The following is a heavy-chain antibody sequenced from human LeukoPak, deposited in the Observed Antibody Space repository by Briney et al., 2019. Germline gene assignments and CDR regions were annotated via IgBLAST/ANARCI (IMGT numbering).Heavy chain of an antibody. J-gene: IGHJ3*02. CDR1: GFTFSSYG. CDR3: GKGDWVTSGGDGFDI. Sequence: GGSLRLSCAASGFTFSSYGMHWVRQAPGKGLEWVAVISYDGSNKYYADSVKGRFTISRDNSKNTLYLQMNSLRAEDTAVYYCGKGDWVTSGGDGFDIWGQGTMVTVS. V-gene: IGHV3-30*18. CDR2: ISYDGSNK. D-gene: IGHD2-15*01.